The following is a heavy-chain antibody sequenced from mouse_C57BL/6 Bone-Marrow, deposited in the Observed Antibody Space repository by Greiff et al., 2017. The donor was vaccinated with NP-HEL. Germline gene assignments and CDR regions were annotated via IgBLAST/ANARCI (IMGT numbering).Heavy chain of an antibody. CDR2: FYPGSGSI. CDR1: GYTFTEYT. J-gene: IGHJ4*01. V-gene: IGHV1-62-2*01. CDR3: ARHEAQATFYYYAMDY. D-gene: IGHD3-2*02. Sequence: QVQLQQSGAELVKPGASVKLSCKASGYTFTEYTIHWVKQRSGQGLEWIGWFYPGSGSINYNEKFKDKATLTADKSTSTVYMELSRLTSEDTAVYFCARHEAQATFYYYAMDYWGQGTSVTVSS.